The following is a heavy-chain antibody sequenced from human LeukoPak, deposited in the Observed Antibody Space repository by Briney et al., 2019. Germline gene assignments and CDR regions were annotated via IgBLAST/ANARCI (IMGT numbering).Heavy chain of an antibody. CDR2: ISWNSGSI. V-gene: IGHV3-9*01. D-gene: IGHD1-26*01. CDR3: AKDIRGLEWGSGSYDAFDI. J-gene: IGHJ3*02. Sequence: PGGSLRLSCAASGFTFDDYAMHWVRQAPGKGLEWVSGISWNSGSIGYADSVKGRFTISRDNAKNSLYLQMNSLRAEDTALYFCAKDIRGLEWGSGSYDAFDIWGQGTMVTVSS. CDR1: GFTFDDYA.